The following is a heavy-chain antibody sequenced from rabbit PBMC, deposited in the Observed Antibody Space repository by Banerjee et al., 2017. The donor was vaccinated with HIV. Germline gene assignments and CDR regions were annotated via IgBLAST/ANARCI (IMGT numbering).Heavy chain of an antibody. CDR3: ARDTGSSFSSYGMDL. CDR1: GFSFSNSDY. V-gene: IGHV1S40*01. D-gene: IGHD8-1*01. CDR2: VAGSSGST. J-gene: IGHJ6*01. Sequence: QSLEESGGGLVQPEGSLTLTCKASGFSFSNSDYMCWVRQAPGKGLEWISCVAGSSGSTYYASWAKGRFTISKTSSTTVTLQMTSLTVADTATYFCARDTGSSFSSYGMDLWGQGTLVTVS.